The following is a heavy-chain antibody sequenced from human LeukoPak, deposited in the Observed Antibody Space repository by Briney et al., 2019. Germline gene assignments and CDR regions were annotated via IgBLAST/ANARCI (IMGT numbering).Heavy chain of an antibody. CDR2: IKQDGSEK. V-gene: IGHV3-7*01. Sequence: GGSLRLSCAVSGFTFSSYWMNWVRQAPGKGLEWVANIKQDGSEKNYVDSEKGRFTISRDNDKSSLFLQMNDLGAEDTAVYYCAKGGRGNGEVYWGQGTLVTVSS. D-gene: IGHD2-8*01. CDR1: GFTFSSYW. CDR3: AKGGRGNGEVY. J-gene: IGHJ4*02.